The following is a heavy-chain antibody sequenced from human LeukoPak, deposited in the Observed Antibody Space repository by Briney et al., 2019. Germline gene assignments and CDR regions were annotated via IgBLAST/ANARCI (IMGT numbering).Heavy chain of an antibody. D-gene: IGHD3-22*01. CDR1: GFTFSSYG. CDR2: IWYDGSNK. Sequence: PGRSPRLSCAASGFTFSSYGMHWVRPAPGKGLEWVAVIWYDGSNKYYADSVKGRFTISRDNSKNTLYLQMNSLRAEDTAVYYCANSRSGYYSNWGQGTLVTVSS. V-gene: IGHV3-33*06. J-gene: IGHJ4*02. CDR3: ANSRSGYYSN.